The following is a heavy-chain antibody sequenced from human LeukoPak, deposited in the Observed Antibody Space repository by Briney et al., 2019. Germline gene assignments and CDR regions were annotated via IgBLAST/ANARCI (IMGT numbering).Heavy chain of an antibody. CDR1: GFTFSSYA. CDR3: AKSGYCSSTSCYGHYYYYYGMDV. J-gene: IGHJ6*02. Sequence: PGVSLRLSCAASGFTFSSYAMSWVRQAPGKGLEWVSAISGSGGSTYCADSVKGRFTISRDNSKNTLYLQMNSLRAEDTAVYYCAKSGYCSSTSCYGHYYYYYGMDVWGQGTTVTVSS. D-gene: IGHD2-2*03. CDR2: ISGSGGST. V-gene: IGHV3-23*01.